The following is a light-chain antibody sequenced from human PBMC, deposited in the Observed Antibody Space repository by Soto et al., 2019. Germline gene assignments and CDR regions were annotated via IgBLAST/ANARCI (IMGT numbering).Light chain of an antibody. CDR1: QSVSSN. V-gene: IGKV3-15*01. CDR2: GAS. CDR3: QQYNNWPRT. J-gene: IGKJ1*01. Sequence: EIVMTQSPATLSVSPGERATLSCRASQSVSSNLAWYQQKPGQATRLLIYGASTRATGIPARFSGSGSGTEFTLTISSLQSEDLAVYYCQQYNNWPRTFGQGTKVEIK.